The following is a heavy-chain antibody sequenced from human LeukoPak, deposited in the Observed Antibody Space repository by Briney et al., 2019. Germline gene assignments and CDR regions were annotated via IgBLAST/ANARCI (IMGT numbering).Heavy chain of an antibody. D-gene: IGHD6-13*01. CDR2: IYSGGST. V-gene: IGHV3-53*01. J-gene: IGHJ4*02. CDR3: AILAAAGTIDY. CDR1: GFTFSSYS. Sequence: GGSLRLSCAASGFTFSSYSMNWVRQAPGEGLEWVSVIYSGGSTYYADSVKGRFTISRDNSKNTLYLQMNSLRAEDTAVYYCAILAAAGTIDYWGQGTLVTVSS.